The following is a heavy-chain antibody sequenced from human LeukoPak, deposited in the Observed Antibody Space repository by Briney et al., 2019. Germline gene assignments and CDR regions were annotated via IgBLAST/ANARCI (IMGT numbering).Heavy chain of an antibody. J-gene: IGHJ4*02. D-gene: IGHD6-19*01. CDR3: AKAEALVRAGFDY. Sequence: GGSLRLSCAASGFAFSDYYMSWVRQAPGKGLEWVSAISGSGGSTFYAGSVKGRFTISRDNSKNTLYLQMNSLRAEDTAVYYCAKAEALVRAGFDYWGQGTLVTVSS. CDR2: ISGSGGST. V-gene: IGHV3-23*01. CDR1: GFAFSDYY.